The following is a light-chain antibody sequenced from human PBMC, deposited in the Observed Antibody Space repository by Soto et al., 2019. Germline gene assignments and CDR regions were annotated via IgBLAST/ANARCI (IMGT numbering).Light chain of an antibody. CDR2: EGN. V-gene: IGLV2-23*01. CDR3: CSSRI. CDR1: RSDVGGYEF. J-gene: IGLJ2*01. Sequence: QSVLTQPASVSGSPGQSISISCAGTRSDVGGYEFVSWFQQHPGKAPKLIIYEGNKRPSGVSNRFSGSKSGSTASLTISGLQAEDESDYYCCSSRIFGGGTQLTV.